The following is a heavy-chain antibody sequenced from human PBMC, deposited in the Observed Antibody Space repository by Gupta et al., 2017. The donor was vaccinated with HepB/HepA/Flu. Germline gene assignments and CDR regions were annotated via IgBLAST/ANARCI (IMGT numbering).Heavy chain of an antibody. J-gene: IGHJ4*02. V-gene: IGHV3-73*01. CDR2: IKGKANKYET. CDR3: ASQPSCRSSLFDS. Sequence: EVQLVESGGALVQPGGSLKLSCVASGCSFNGPAIHCVRQASGKGLEWLGRIKGKANKYETSYDASVKDRLTISRDDSENTAYLQVDRLKTEDTALYYCASQPSCRSSLFDSWGQGTLVTVSS. D-gene: IGHD6-6*01. CDR1: GCSFNGPA.